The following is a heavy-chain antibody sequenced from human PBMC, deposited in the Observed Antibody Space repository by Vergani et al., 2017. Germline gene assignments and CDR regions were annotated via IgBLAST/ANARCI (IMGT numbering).Heavy chain of an antibody. CDR1: ESSFISNE. Sequence: EVMLVQSGAEVKKPGESLKISCKYSESSFISNEIAWVRQMSGKGLQWMGNINPIDSKIAYSPSFQGQAIMSLDKSITTAYLQWRSLKGSDTAIYYCTGQVPSVDGACLHFNHWGQGTKVTVSS. V-gene: IGHV5-51*01. D-gene: IGHD5-24*01. CDR3: TGQVPSVDGACLHFNH. J-gene: IGHJ4*02. CDR2: INPIDSKI.